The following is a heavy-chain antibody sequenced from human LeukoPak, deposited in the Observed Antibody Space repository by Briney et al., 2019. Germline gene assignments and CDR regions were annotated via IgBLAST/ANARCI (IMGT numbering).Heavy chain of an antibody. V-gene: IGHV3-23*01. CDR1: GFTFSSYA. CDR3: AAWELLPHGAFDI. Sequence: GGSLRLSSSASGFTFSSYAMSWVRQAPGKGLEWVLTISGSGGSTYYADSVKGRFTISRDNSKNTLYLQMNSLRAEDTAVYYCAAWELLPHGAFDIWGQGTMVTVSS. J-gene: IGHJ3*02. D-gene: IGHD1-26*01. CDR2: ISGSGGST.